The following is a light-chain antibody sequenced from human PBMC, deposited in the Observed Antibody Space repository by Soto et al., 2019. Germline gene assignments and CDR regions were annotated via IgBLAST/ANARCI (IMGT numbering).Light chain of an antibody. V-gene: IGKV3-20*01. J-gene: IGKJ2*01. Sequence: EIVMTQSPVTLSLSPGERATLSCRASQSVSSCYLAWYQQTPGQAPRLLIYGAYSRATVIPDMFNGSGSGTEFTLTISRLEPEYFALYCCQQYGSSTYTFGQGTKVDIK. CDR2: GAY. CDR1: QSVSSCY. CDR3: QQYGSSTYT.